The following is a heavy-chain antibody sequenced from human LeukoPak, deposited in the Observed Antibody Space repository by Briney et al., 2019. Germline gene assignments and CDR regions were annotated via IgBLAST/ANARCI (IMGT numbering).Heavy chain of an antibody. CDR3: ARAGRGYDDAFDI. Sequence: PGGSLRLSCAASGFTFTTYWMSWVRQAPGKGLEWIGEINHSGSTNYNPSLKSRVTISVDTSKNQFSLKLSSVTAADTAVYYCARAGRGYDDAFDIWGQGTMVTVSS. D-gene: IGHD5-12*01. J-gene: IGHJ3*02. V-gene: IGHV4-34*01. CDR2: INHSGST. CDR1: GFTFTTYW.